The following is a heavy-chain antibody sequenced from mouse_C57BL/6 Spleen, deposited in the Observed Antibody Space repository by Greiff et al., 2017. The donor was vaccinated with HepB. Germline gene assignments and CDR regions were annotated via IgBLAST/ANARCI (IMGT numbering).Heavy chain of an antibody. CDR1: GYAFSSSW. D-gene: IGHD2-3*01. V-gene: IGHV1-82*01. CDR3: ARAGGYSYFDY. Sequence: VQLQQSGPELVKPGASVKISCKASGYAFSSSWMNWVKQRPGKGLEWIGRIYPGDGDTNYNGKFKGKATLTADKSSSTAYMQLSSLTSEDSAVYFGARAGGYSYFDYWGQGTTLTVSS. J-gene: IGHJ2*01. CDR2: IYPGDGDT.